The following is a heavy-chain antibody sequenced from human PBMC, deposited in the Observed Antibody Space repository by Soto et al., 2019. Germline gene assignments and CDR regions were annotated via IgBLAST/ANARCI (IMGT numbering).Heavy chain of an antibody. CDR2: IYYSGST. CDR1: GGSISSYY. Sequence: SETLSLTCTVSGGSISSYYWSWIRQPPGKGLEWIGYIYYSGSTNYNPSLKSRVTISVDTSKNQFSLKLSSVTAADTAVYYCARRYGSGSYYNARGVFDPWGQGTLVTVSS. J-gene: IGHJ5*02. CDR3: ARRYGSGSYYNARGVFDP. V-gene: IGHV4-59*08. D-gene: IGHD3-10*01.